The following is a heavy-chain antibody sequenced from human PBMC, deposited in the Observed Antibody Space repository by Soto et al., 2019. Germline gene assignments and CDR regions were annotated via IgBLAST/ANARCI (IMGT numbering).Heavy chain of an antibody. CDR1: GYSFTSYW. J-gene: IGHJ5*02. V-gene: IGHV5-51*01. Sequence: GESLNISCKGSGYSFTSYWIGWVRQMPGKGLEWMGIIYPGDSDTRYSPSFQGQVTTSADKSISTAYLQWSSLKASDTAMYYCARVVVAAMAWFDPWGQGTLVTVSS. CDR3: ARVVVAAMAWFDP. D-gene: IGHD2-15*01. CDR2: IYPGDSDT.